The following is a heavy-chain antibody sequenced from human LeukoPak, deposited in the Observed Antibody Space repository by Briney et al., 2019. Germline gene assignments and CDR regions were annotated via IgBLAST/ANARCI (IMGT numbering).Heavy chain of an antibody. D-gene: IGHD3-10*01. J-gene: IGHJ6*04. Sequence: PGGSLTLSCAASGFTFSRYEMNWVRQAPGKGLEWVSYISSSGSTIYYADSVKGRFTISRDNAKNSLYLQMNSLRAEDTAVYYCARDDLMVRGVRIYYYGMDVWGKGTTVTVSS. CDR1: GFTFSRYE. CDR3: ARDDLMVRGVRIYYYGMDV. V-gene: IGHV3-48*03. CDR2: ISSSGSTI.